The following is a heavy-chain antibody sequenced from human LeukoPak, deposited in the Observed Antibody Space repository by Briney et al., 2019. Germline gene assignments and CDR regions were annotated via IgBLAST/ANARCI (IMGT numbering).Heavy chain of an antibody. Sequence: GGSLRLSCAASGFTFSDYYMSWIRQAPGKGLEWVSYISSSSSNRNYADSVKGRFTISRDNAKNSLDLQMNSLRAEDTAVYYCARAQYYLDSWGQGALVTVSS. J-gene: IGHJ4*02. CDR3: ARAQYYLDS. CDR1: GFTFSDYY. CDR2: ISSSSSNR. V-gene: IGHV3-11*06.